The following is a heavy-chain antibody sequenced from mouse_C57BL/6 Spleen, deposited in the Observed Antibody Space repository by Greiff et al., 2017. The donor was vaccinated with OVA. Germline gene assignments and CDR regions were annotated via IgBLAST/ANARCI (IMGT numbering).Heavy chain of an antibody. V-gene: IGHV1-52*01. D-gene: IGHD4-1*01. J-gene: IGHJ1*03. CDR2: IDPSDSET. Sequence: QVQLQQPGAELVRPGSSVKLSCKASGYTFTSYWMHWVKQRPIQGLEWIGNIDPSDSETHYNQKFKDKATLTVDKSSSTAYMQLSSLTSDDSAVDYYARSGDYWYFDVWGTGTTVTVSS. CDR3: ARSGDYWYFDV. CDR1: GYTFTSYW.